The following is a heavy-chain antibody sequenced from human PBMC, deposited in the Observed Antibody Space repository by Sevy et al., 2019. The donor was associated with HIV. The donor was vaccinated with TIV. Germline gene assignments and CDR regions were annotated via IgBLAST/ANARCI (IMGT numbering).Heavy chain of an antibody. CDR2: IYYSGST. D-gene: IGHD2-2*01. CDR1: GGSISSYY. J-gene: IGHJ4*02. Sequence: SETLSLTCTVSGGSISSYYWSWIRQPPGKGLEWIGYIYYSGSTNYNPSLKSRVTISVDTSKNQFSLKLSSVTAPDTAVYYCARDMLGYCSSTSCYAEGYFDYWGQGTLVNVSS. V-gene: IGHV4-59*01. CDR3: ARDMLGYCSSTSCYAEGYFDY.